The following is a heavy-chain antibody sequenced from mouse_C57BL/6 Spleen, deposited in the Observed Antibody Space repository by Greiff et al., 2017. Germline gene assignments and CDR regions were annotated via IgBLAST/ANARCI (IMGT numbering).Heavy chain of an antibody. D-gene: IGHD2-4*01. CDR1: GYTFTDYN. V-gene: IGHV1-18*01. CDR3: ARKSYDYDGESYWYFDV. Sequence: EVQLQQSGPELVKPGASVKIPCKASGYTFTDYNMDWVKQSHGKSLEWIGDINPNNGGTIYNQKFKGKATLTVDKSSSTAYMELRSLTSEDTAVYYCARKSYDYDGESYWYFDVWGTGTTVTVSS. J-gene: IGHJ1*03. CDR2: INPNNGGT.